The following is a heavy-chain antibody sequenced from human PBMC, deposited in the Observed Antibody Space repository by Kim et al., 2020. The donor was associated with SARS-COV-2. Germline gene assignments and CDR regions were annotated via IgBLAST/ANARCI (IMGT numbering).Heavy chain of an antibody. V-gene: IGHV1-69*01. CDR3: ARDSGEMATTCFDY. Sequence: AQKCQGRVTITADESTSTAYMELSSLRSEDTAVYYCARDSGEMATTCFDYWGQGTLVTVSS. D-gene: IGHD5-12*01. J-gene: IGHJ4*02.